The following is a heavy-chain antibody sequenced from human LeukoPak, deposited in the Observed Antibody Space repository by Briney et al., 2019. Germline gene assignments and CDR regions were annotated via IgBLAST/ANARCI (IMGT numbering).Heavy chain of an antibody. J-gene: IGHJ1*01. V-gene: IGHV3-48*01. CDR2: ISSSSSTI. Sequence: PGGSLRLSCAASGFTFSYYSMNWLRQAPGKGLEWVSYISSSSSTIYYADSVKGRFTISRDNAKNSLYLQMNSLRAEDTAVYYCARGPRGYDSSGYPEFFQHWGQGTLVTVSS. CDR3: ARGPRGYDSSGYPEFFQH. CDR1: GFTFSYYS. D-gene: IGHD3-22*01.